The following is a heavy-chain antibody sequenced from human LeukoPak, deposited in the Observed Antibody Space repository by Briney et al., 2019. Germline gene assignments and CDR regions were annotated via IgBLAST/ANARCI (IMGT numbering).Heavy chain of an antibody. CDR1: GGSFSSYY. D-gene: IGHD3-22*01. CDR2: IYYSGTT. Sequence: PSETLSLTCAVYGGSFSSYYWTWIRQHPGKGLEWIGYIYYSGTTYYNPSLESRVTISVDTSKNQFSLKLSSVTAADTAVYYCVRNSNDYSYFDYWGQGTLVTVSA. J-gene: IGHJ4*02. CDR3: VRNSNDYSYFDY. V-gene: IGHV4-59*06.